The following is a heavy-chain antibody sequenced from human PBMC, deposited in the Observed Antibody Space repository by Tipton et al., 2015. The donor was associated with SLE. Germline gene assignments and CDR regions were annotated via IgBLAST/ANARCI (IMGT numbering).Heavy chain of an antibody. V-gene: IGHV4-34*01. CDR3: ARGRKNMTPKRDAFDI. J-gene: IGHJ3*02. CDR2: INHSGST. CDR1: GGSISSYY. Sequence: TLSLTCTVSGGSISSYYWSWIRQPPGKGLEWIGEINHSGSTNYNPSLKSRVTISVDTSKNQFSLKLSSVTAADTAVYYCARGRKNMTPKRDAFDIWGQGTMVTVSS.